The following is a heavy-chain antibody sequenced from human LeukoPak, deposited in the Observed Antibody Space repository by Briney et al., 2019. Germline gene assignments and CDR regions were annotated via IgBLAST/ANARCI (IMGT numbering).Heavy chain of an antibody. CDR1: LDSTTSNF. Sequence: SETLSLTCTVSLDSTTSNFWSWVRQPPGKGLEWIGEIHRSGSTNYNPSLQSRVTISIDRSQNQIALELSSVTAADTAVYYCAREIVGGFNPGAYWGQGTLVTVSS. J-gene: IGHJ4*02. CDR2: IHRSGST. D-gene: IGHD1-14*01. CDR3: AREIVGGFNPGAY. V-gene: IGHV4-4*02.